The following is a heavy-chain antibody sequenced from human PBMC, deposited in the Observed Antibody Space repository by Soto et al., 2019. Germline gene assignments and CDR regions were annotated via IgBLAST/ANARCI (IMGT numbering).Heavy chain of an antibody. J-gene: IGHJ6*03. CDR3: AGGRMIDFWSGFNFNPRTNGYYYYMDV. CDR1: GYTFTSYD. D-gene: IGHD3-3*01. V-gene: IGHV1-8*01. CDR2: MNPNSGNT. Sequence: ASVKVSCKASGYTFTSYDINWVRQATGQGLEWMGWMNPNSGNTGYAQKFQGRVTMTRNTSISTAYMELSSLRSEDTAVYYCAGGRMIDFWSGFNFNPRTNGYYYYMDVWGKGTTVTVSS.